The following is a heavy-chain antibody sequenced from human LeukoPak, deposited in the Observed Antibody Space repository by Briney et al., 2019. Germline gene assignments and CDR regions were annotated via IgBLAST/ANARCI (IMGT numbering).Heavy chain of an antibody. D-gene: IGHD1-14*01. CDR1: GDSVSSNSAA. CDR3: ARVTAKNPTGDNWFDP. J-gene: IGHJ5*02. CDR2: TYYRSKWYN. Sequence: SQTLSLTCAISGDSVSSNSAAWNWIRQPPSRGLEWLGRTYYRSKWYNDYAVSVKSRITINPDTSKNQFSLQLNSVTPEDTAVYYCARVTAKNPTGDNWFDPWGQGTLVTVSS. V-gene: IGHV6-1*01.